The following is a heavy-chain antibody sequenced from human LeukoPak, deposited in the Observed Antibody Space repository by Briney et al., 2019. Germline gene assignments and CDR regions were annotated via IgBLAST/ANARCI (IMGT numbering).Heavy chain of an antibody. D-gene: IGHD1-26*01. CDR2: MYASGDF. Sequence: SETLSLTCTVSGGSIGIYHWTWIRQSAGKGLEWLGRMYASGDFNYNPFLKSRVTMSVDTSKNQFSLNLNSVTAADTAVYYCARGWAPRGQKSCFDCWGRGTLVTVSS. V-gene: IGHV4-4*07. CDR3: ARGWAPRGQKSCFDC. J-gene: IGHJ4*02. CDR1: GGSIGIYH.